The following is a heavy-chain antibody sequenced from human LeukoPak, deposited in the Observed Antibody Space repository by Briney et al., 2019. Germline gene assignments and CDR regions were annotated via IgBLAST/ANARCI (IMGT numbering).Heavy chain of an antibody. J-gene: IGHJ5*02. D-gene: IGHD3-16*01. CDR3: ARGGPIGYDYVWGSQINWFDP. V-gene: IGHV1-69*13. CDR1: GGTFSSYA. Sequence: SVKVSCKASGGTFSSYAISWVRQAPGQGLEWMGGIIPIFGTADYAQKFQGRVTITADESTSTAYMELSSLRSEDTAVYYYARGGPIGYDYVWGSQINWFDPWGQGTLVTVSS. CDR2: IIPIFGTA.